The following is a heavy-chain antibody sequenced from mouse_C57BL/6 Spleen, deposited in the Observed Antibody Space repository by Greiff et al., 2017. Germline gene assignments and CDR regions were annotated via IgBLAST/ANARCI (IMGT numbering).Heavy chain of an antibody. Sequence: QVQLQQPGAELVKPGASVKLSCKASGYTFTSYWMQWVKQRPGQGLEWIGEIDPSDSYTNYNQKFKGKATLTVDKSSSTAYMQLSSLTSEDSAVYYCARSGAYALDYWGQGTSGTVSS. V-gene: IGHV1-50*01. CDR3: ARSGAYALDY. D-gene: IGHD3-1*01. CDR2: IDPSDSYT. CDR1: GYTFTSYW. J-gene: IGHJ4*01.